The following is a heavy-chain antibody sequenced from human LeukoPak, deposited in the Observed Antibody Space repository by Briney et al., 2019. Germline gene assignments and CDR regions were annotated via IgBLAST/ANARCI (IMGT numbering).Heavy chain of an antibody. Sequence: SETLSLTCTVSGGSVSSGSYYWSWIRQPPGKGLEWIGYIYYSGSTNYNPSLKSRVTISVDTSKNQFSLKLSSVTAADTAVYYCARDKRLWFGESTFDYWGQGTLVTVSS. V-gene: IGHV4-61*01. J-gene: IGHJ4*02. CDR3: ARDKRLWFGESTFDY. D-gene: IGHD3-10*01. CDR1: GGSVSSGSYY. CDR2: IYYSGST.